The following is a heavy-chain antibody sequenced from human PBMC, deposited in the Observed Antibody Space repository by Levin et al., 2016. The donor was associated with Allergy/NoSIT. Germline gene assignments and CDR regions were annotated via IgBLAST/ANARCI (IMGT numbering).Heavy chain of an antibody. V-gene: IGHV4-39*01. Sequence: SETLSLTCTVSGGSISGSSYYWGWIRQPPGKGLEWIGNIFYTGSSYYNSSLKSRITISVDTSRNQFSLKLSSVTAADTAVYYCASLNSNCGSVRCYKGYCDSWGQGTLVTVSS. CDR2: IFYTGSS. CDR1: GGSISGSSYY. J-gene: IGHJ4*02. CDR3: ASLNSNCGSVRCYKGYCDS. D-gene: IGHD2-2*02.